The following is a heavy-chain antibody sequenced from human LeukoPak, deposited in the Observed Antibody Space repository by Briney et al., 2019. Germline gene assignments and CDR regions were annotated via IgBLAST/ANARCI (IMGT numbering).Heavy chain of an antibody. D-gene: IGHD3-10*01. CDR3: ARGPVGRYFHVPDY. CDR1: GGFISSGGYY. CDR2: IYYSGST. J-gene: IGHJ4*02. V-gene: IGHV4-31*03. Sequence: SETLSLTCTVSGGFISSGGYYCTWIRQPSGKGLECIGYIYYSGSTYYNPSLKSRISISLDTSKNQFSLKLSSVTAADTAMYYCARGPVGRYFHVPDYWGQGTQVTVSS.